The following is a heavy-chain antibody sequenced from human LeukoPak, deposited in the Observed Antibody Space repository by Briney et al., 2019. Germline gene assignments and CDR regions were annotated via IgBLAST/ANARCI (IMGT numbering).Heavy chain of an antibody. J-gene: IGHJ4*02. D-gene: IGHD5-12*01. CDR1: GYTFTGYY. V-gene: IGHV1-2*02. CDR2: INPNSGGT. Sequence: ASVKVSCKASGYTFTGYYMHWVRQAPGQGLEWMGWINPNSGGTNYAQKFQGRVTMTRDTSISTAYMELSRLRSDDTAVYYCAGGYSGYGWDYFDYWGQGTLVTVSS. CDR3: AGGYSGYGWDYFDY.